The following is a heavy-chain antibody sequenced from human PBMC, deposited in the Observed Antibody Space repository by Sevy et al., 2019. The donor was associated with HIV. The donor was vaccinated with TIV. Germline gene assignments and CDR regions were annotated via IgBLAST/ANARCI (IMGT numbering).Heavy chain of an antibody. J-gene: IGHJ6*02. CDR1: GFTFSSYA. D-gene: IGHD4-17*01. CDR3: ARDRRTTVVTPISFYYYGMDV. CDR2: ISGSGGST. Sequence: GGSLRLSCAASGFTFSSYAMSWVRQAPGKGLEWVSAISGSGGSTYYADSVKGRFTISRDNSKNTLYRQMNSLRAEDTAVYYCARDRRTTVVTPISFYYYGMDVWGQGTTVTVSS. V-gene: IGHV3-23*01.